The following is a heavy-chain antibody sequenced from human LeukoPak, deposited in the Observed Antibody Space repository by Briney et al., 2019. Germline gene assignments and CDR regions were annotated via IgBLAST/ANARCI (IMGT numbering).Heavy chain of an antibody. CDR2: INIDGSNT. V-gene: IGHV3-74*01. Sequence: TGGSLRLSCAASGFTFSNYWMHWVRQVPGKWLVWVSRINIDGSNTIYADSVKGRFTISRDNAKNTLYLQMNSLRAEDTAIYYCVRDSSYYMDVWGKGTTVTVSS. CDR1: GFTFSNYW. CDR3: VRDSSYYMDV. D-gene: IGHD1-7*01. J-gene: IGHJ6*03.